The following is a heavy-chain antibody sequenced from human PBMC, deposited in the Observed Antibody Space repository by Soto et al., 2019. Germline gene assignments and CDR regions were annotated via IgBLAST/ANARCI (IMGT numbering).Heavy chain of an antibody. CDR1: GYTFTSYD. Sequence: ASVKVSCQASGYTFTSYDINWVRQATGRGLEGMGWMNPNSGNTGYAQKFQGRVTMTRNPSMSTAYMELSSLRSEDTAVYYCSRGSNVASVIDYWGQGTLVTVSS. CDR3: SRGSNVASVIDY. J-gene: IGHJ4*02. V-gene: IGHV1-8*01. D-gene: IGHD2-21*01. CDR2: MNPNSGNT.